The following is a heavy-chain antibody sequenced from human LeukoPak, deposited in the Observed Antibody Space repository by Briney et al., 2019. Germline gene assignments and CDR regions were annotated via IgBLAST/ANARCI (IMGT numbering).Heavy chain of an antibody. J-gene: IGHJ6*02. V-gene: IGHV3-33*01. Sequence: QSGGSLRLSCAASGFTFSSYGMHWVRQAPGKGLEWVAVIWYDGSNKYYADSVKGRFTISRDNSKNTLYLQMNSQRAEDTAVYYCARDLAAGYYYYYYGMDVWGQGTTVTVSS. CDR3: ARDLAAGYYYYYYGMDV. CDR2: IWYDGSNK. D-gene: IGHD2-15*01. CDR1: GFTFSSYG.